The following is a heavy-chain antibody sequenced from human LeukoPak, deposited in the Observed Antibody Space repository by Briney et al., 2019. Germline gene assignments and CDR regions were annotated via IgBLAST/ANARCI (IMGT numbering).Heavy chain of an antibody. D-gene: IGHD3-9*01. CDR3: ATLSASAGDTIFQT. CDR2: IYHSGST. V-gene: IGHV4-38-2*02. CDR1: GYSISSGYY. J-gene: IGHJ4*02. Sequence: SETLSLTCTVSGYSISSGYYWGWIRQPPGKGLEWIGSIYHSGSTYYNPSLKSRVTISVDTSKNQFSLKLSSVTAADTAVYYCATLSASAGDTIFQTWGQGTLVTVSS.